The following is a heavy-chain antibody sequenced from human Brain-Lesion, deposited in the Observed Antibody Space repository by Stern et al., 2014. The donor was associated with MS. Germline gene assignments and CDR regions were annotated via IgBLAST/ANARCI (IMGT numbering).Heavy chain of an antibody. J-gene: IGHJ4*02. V-gene: IGHV4-39*01. CDR2: IYYSGFT. CDR1: GGSISSSTYY. CDR3: ERHDSVPRPSQLYSARDRGPGYFDY. Sequence: QVQLQESGPGLVKPSETLSLTCTVSGGSISSSTYYWAWIRQPPGKGLEWIGNIYYSGFTYYNPSLKSRVTISVDMSKNQFSLKLSSVTAADTAIYYCERHDSVPRPSQLYSARDRGPGYFDYWGQGTLVTVSS. D-gene: IGHD1-26*01.